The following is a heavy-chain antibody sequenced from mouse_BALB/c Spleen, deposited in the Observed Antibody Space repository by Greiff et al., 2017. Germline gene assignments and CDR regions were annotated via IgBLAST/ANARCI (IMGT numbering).Heavy chain of an antibody. CDR2: IWSGGST. Sequence: VKLMESGPGLVQPSQSLSITCTVSGFSFTSYGVHWVRQSPGKGLEWLGVIWSGGSTDYNAAFISRLSISKDNSKSHVFFKMNSLQANDTAIYYCARNFDYFDYWGQGTTLTVSS. V-gene: IGHV2-2*02. CDR1: GFSFTSYG. CDR3: ARNFDYFDY. J-gene: IGHJ2*01.